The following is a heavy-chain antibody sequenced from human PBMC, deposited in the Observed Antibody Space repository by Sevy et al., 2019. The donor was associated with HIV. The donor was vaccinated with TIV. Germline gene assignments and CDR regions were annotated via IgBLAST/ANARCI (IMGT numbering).Heavy chain of an antibody. CDR3: AGGVVIGTTFDY. J-gene: IGHJ4*02. Sequence: GGSLRLSCAASEFTFSSYEMNWVRQAPGKGLEWVSYIGSSGSLIYYADSVKGRFTISRDNAKNSLYLQMNSLRAEDTAVYYCAGGVVIGTTFDYWGQGTLVTVSS. CDR2: IGSSGSLI. D-gene: IGHD3-22*01. CDR1: EFTFSSYE. V-gene: IGHV3-48*03.